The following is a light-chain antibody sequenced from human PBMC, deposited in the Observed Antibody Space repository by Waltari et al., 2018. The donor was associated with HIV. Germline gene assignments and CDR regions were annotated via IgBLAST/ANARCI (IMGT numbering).Light chain of an antibody. V-gene: IGLV1-51*01. J-gene: IGLJ2*01. CDR3: GTWDSSLSAVV. CDR2: DNN. CDR1: SPNIAINY. Sequence: QSVLTQPPSMSAAPGQKVTISCSGSSPNIAINYVSWYQQLPGTAPKLLIYDNNKRPSGIPDRFSGSKSGTSATLGITGLQTGDEADYYCGTWDSSLSAVVFGGGTHLTVL.